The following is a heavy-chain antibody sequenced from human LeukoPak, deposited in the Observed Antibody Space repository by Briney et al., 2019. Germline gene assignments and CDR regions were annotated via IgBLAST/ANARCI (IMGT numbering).Heavy chain of an antibody. D-gene: IGHD4/OR15-4a*01. J-gene: IGHJ6*02. V-gene: IGHV4-61*01. CDR2: IYYSGST. CDR1: GGSVSSGSYY. CDR3: ARVPYYYGMDV. Sequence: SETLSLTCAVSGGSVSSGSYYWSWIRQPPGKGLEWIGYIYYSGSTNYNPSLKSRVTISVDTSKNQFSLKLSSVTAADTAVYYCARVPYYYGMDVWGQGTTVTVSS.